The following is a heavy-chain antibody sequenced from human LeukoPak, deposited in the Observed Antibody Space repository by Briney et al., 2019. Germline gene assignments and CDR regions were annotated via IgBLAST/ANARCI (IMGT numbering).Heavy chain of an antibody. CDR1: GFTLKSYA. CDR3: VKTMVTFAGLIRTNAFDI. D-gene: IGHD5-18*01. J-gene: IGHJ3*02. CDR2: INSDGGST. V-gene: IGHV3-64D*06. Sequence: GGSLRLFCSACGFTLKSYALLWVRQAPGKGLEYVSGINSDGGSTYYADSVKGKFTISRDNAKNTLYLQMSSLRPDDTAVYYSVKTMVTFAGLIRTNAFDIWGQGTMVTVSS.